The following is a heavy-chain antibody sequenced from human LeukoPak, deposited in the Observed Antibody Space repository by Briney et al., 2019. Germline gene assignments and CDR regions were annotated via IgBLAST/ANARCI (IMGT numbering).Heavy chain of an antibody. V-gene: IGHV1-18*04. CDR3: ARDREWLVRAPTPHWFDP. Sequence: VASVKVSCKASGYTFSGYYMHWVRQAPGQGLEWMGWIGAYNGNTNYAQKLQGRVTMTTDTSTSTAYMELRSLRSDDTAVYYCARDREWLVRAPTPHWFDPWGQGTLVTVSS. J-gene: IGHJ5*02. CDR2: IGAYNGNT. CDR1: GYTFSGYY. D-gene: IGHD6-19*01.